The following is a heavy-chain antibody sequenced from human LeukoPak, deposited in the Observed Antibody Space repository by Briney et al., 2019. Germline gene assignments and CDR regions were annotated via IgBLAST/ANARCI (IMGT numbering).Heavy chain of an antibody. Sequence: SETLSLTCTVSGGSISSSNYYWVWIGQPPGKGLEWVVSIYYSGSTYYNPSLKSRVTISVDTTKNQFSLKLSSVTAADTAVYYCALRYFDRDYWGQGTLVTVSS. CDR3: ALRYFDRDY. CDR1: GGSISSSNYY. J-gene: IGHJ4*02. D-gene: IGHD3-9*01. V-gene: IGHV4-39*01. CDR2: IYYSGST.